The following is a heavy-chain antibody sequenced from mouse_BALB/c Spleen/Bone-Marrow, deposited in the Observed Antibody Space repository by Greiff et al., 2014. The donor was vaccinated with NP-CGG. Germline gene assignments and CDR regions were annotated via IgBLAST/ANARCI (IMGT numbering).Heavy chain of an antibody. D-gene: IGHD2-10*02. CDR1: GYTFIDYN. CDR2: IYPYNGGT. Sequence: EVQLQQSGPELVKPGASVKISCKASGYTFIDYNMHWVKQSHGKSLEWIGYIYPYNGGTGYNQKFKSRATLTVDNSSSTAYMELRSLTSEDSAVYYCARSYGNRYFDVWGAGTTVTVSS. J-gene: IGHJ1*01. V-gene: IGHV1S29*02. CDR3: ARSYGNRYFDV.